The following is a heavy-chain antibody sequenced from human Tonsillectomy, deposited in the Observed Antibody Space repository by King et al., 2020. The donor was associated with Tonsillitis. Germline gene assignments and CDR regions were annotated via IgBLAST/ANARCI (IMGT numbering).Heavy chain of an antibody. Sequence: VQLQESGPGLVKPSETLSLTCTVSGGSISSYYWSWIRQPPGKGLEWIGYIYYSGSTNYNPSLKSRVTISVDTSKNQFSLKLSSVTAADTDVYYCARLRYYYDSSGYYASNFDYWGQGTLVTVSS. V-gene: IGHV4-59*08. CDR3: ARLRYYYDSSGYYASNFDY. J-gene: IGHJ4*02. D-gene: IGHD3-22*01. CDR1: GGSISSYY. CDR2: IYYSGST.